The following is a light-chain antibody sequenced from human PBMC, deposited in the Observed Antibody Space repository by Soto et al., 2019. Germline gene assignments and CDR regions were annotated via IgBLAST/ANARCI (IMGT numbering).Light chain of an antibody. J-gene: IGLJ3*02. CDR3: QSYDATNQV. V-gene: IGLV6-57*01. Sequence: NFMLTQPHSVSESTGKTVIISCTRCSGSIASNYVQWYQQRPGSSPTTVIYEDNQRPSGVPDRFSGSIDSSSNSASLTISGLETEVEADYFCQSYDATNQVFGGGTKVTVL. CDR1: SGSIASNY. CDR2: EDN.